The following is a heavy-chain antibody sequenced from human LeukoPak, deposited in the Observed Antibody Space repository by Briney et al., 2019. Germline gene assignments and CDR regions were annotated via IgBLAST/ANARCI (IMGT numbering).Heavy chain of an antibody. D-gene: IGHD2-2*01. CDR1: GGSISSSSYY. CDR3: ARDRYSTSWYLNAFDI. Sequence: SETLSLTCTVSGGSISSSSYYWGWIRQPPGQGLEWIGRIYSTGSTNYNPSLQSRVTMSVDTSKNQFSLKLRSVTAADTAVYYCARDRYSTSWYLNAFDIWGQGTMVTVSS. J-gene: IGHJ3*02. CDR2: IYSTGST. V-gene: IGHV4-39*07.